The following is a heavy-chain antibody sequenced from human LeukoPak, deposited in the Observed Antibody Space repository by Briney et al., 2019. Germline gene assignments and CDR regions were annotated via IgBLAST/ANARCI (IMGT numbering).Heavy chain of an antibody. V-gene: IGHV5-51*01. Sequence: GESLKISCQGSGYSFTSYWIGWVRQMPGKGLEWMGIIYPGDSDTRYSPSFQGQVTISADKSISTAYLQWSSLKTSDTAVYYCARLGVRKYYDFWSGPTWRNDAFDIWGQGTMVTVSS. CDR1: GYSFTSYW. CDR2: IYPGDSDT. CDR3: ARLGVRKYYDFWSGPTWRNDAFDI. D-gene: IGHD3-3*01. J-gene: IGHJ3*02.